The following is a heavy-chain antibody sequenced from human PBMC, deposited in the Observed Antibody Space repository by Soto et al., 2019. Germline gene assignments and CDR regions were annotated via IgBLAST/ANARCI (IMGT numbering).Heavy chain of an antibody. V-gene: IGHV3-13*01. D-gene: IGHD1-1*01. CDR3: ARAGNWKPRWYYMDV. CDR2: IGTAGDT. CDR1: GFTFSSYD. J-gene: IGHJ6*03. Sequence: PGGSLRLSCAASGFTFSSYDMHWVRQATGKGLEWVSAIGTAGDTYYPGSVKGRFTISRENAKNSLYLQMNSLRAGDTAVYYCARAGNWKPRWYYMDVWGKGTTVTFSS.